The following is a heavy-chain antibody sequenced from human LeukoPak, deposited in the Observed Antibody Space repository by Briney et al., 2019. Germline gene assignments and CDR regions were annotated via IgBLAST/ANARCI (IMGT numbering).Heavy chain of an antibody. CDR2: IYTSGST. Sequence: ETLSLTCTVSGDSISSYYWSWIRQSAGKGLEWIGRIYTSGSTNFNPSLKSRVSMSVDMSNNQFSLRLTTVTAADTAIYYCARLAAGYCNGGSCYDYYGLDVWGQGTTVTVSS. J-gene: IGHJ6*02. V-gene: IGHV4-4*07. CDR1: GDSISSYY. D-gene: IGHD2-15*01. CDR3: ARLAAGYCNGGSCYDYYGLDV.